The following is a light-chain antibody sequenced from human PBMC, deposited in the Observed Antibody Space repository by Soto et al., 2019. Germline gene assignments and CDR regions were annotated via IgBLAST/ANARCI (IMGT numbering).Light chain of an antibody. V-gene: IGLV2-23*02. CDR3: CSYAGSSTLYV. CDR1: ISDVGSYNL. Sequence: QSVLTQPASVSGSPGQSITISCTGTISDVGSYNLVSWYQQHPGKAPKLMIYEVSKRPSGVSNRFSGSKSGNTASLTISGLQAEDEADYYCCSYAGSSTLYVFGTGTKVTVL. J-gene: IGLJ1*01. CDR2: EVS.